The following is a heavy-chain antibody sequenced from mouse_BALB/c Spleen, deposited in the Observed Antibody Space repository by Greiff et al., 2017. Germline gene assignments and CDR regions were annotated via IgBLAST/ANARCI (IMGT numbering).Heavy chain of an antibody. CDR2: INPSNGGT. V-gene: IGHV1S81*02. CDR1: GYTFTSYY. Sequence: VKLQESGAELVKPGASVKLSCKASGYTFTSYYMYWVKQRPGQGLEWIGEINPSNGGTNFNEKFKSKATLTVDKSSSTAYMQLSSLTSEDSAVYYCTREGNYYGSTYYYAMDYWGQGTSVTVSS. J-gene: IGHJ4*01. CDR3: TREGNYYGSTYYYAMDY. D-gene: IGHD1-1*01.